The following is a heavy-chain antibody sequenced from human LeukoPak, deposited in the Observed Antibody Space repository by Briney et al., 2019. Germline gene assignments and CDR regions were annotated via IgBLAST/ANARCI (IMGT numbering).Heavy chain of an antibody. Sequence: SETLSLTCTVSGGSISSGSYYWSWIRQPAGKGLEWIGRIYTSGSTNYNPSLKSRVTISVDTSKNQFSLKLSSVTAADTAVYYCARVSGSYAGAFDIWGQGTMVTVSS. D-gene: IGHD1-26*01. CDR2: IYTSGST. CDR3: ARVSGSYAGAFDI. CDR1: GGSISSGSYY. V-gene: IGHV4-61*02. J-gene: IGHJ3*02.